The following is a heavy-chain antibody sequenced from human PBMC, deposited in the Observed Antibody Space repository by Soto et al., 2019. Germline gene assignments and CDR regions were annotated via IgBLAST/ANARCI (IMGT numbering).Heavy chain of an antibody. Sequence: GGSLRLSCAASGFTFSSYAMSWVRQAPGKGLEWVSAISGSGGSTYYADSVKGRFTISRDNSKNTLYLQMNSLRAEDTAVYYCAKASNQGLDYGSGSLYFDYWGQGTLVTVSS. V-gene: IGHV3-23*01. D-gene: IGHD3-10*01. CDR3: AKASNQGLDYGSGSLYFDY. CDR2: ISGSGGST. CDR1: GFTFSSYA. J-gene: IGHJ4*02.